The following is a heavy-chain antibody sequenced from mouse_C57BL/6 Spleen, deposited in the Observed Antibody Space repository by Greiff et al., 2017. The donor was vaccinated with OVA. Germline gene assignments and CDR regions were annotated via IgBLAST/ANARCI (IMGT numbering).Heavy chain of an antibody. CDR1: GYTFTDYY. CDR2: INPNNGGT. V-gene: IGHV1-26*01. Sequence: EVKLQQSGPELVKPGASVKISCKASGYTFTDYYMNWVKQSHGKSLEWIGDINPNNGGTSYNQKFKGKATLTVDKSSSTAYMELRSLTSEDSAVYYCAGTTVSAGFAYWGQGTLVTVSA. CDR3: AGTTVSAGFAY. J-gene: IGHJ3*01. D-gene: IGHD1-1*01.